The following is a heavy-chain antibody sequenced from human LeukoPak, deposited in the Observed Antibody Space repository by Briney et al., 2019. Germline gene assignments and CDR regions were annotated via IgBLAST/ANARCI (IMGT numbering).Heavy chain of an antibody. V-gene: IGHV4-39*07. Sequence: PSETLSLTCTVSGGSISSSSYYWGWIRQPPGKELEWIGSIYYSGSTYYNPSLKSRVTISVDTSKNQFSLKLSSVTAADTAVYYCARQTTYYDFWSGYQKNIFDYWGQGTLVTVSS. J-gene: IGHJ4*02. CDR3: ARQTTYYDFWSGYQKNIFDY. CDR1: GGSISSSSYY. CDR2: IYYSGST. D-gene: IGHD3-3*01.